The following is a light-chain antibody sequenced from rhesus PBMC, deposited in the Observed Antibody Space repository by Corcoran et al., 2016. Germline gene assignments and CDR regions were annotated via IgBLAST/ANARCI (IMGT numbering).Light chain of an antibody. J-gene: IGKJ2*01. CDR1: QGINKE. CDR3: LQDYTTPYS. CDR2: ATS. V-gene: IGKV1-94*01. Sequence: DIQMTQSPSSLSASVGDRVTVTCRASQGINKELSWYQQKSGKDPTPLIYATSSLKMGVSSRFSGSGSGTVYTLTITSLQPEDVATYYCLQDYTTPYSFGQGTKVEIK.